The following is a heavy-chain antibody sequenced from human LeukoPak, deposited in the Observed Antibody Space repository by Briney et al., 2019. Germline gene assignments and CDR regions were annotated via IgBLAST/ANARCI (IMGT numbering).Heavy chain of an antibody. D-gene: IGHD3-9*01. CDR1: GFTVSSNY. CDR2: IYSGGST. CDR3: ARDNSLRYFDWSLAYYFDY. J-gene: IGHJ4*02. V-gene: IGHV3-53*05. Sequence: PGGSLRLSCAASGFTVSSNYMSWVRQAPGKGLEWVSVIYSGGSTYYADSVKGRFTISRDNSKNTLYLQMNSLRAEDTAVYYCARDNSLRYFDWSLAYYFDYWGQGTLVTVSS.